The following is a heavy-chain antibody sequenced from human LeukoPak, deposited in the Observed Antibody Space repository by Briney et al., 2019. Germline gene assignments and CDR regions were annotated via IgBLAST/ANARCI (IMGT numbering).Heavy chain of an antibody. Sequence: HGESLKISCKGSGYSFTSYWIGWVRQVPGKGLEWMGIIYPGDSDTRYSPSFQGQVTISADKSISTAYLQWSSLKASDTAMYYCAGTRRYCSSTSCYYYFDYWGQGTLVTVSS. CDR1: GYSFTSYW. D-gene: IGHD2-2*01. J-gene: IGHJ4*02. CDR3: AGTRRYCSSTSCYYYFDY. CDR2: IYPGDSDT. V-gene: IGHV5-51*01.